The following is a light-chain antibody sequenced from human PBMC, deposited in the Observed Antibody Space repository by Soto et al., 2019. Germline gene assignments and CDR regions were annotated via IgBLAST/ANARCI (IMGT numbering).Light chain of an antibody. CDR3: QQRYNWPLT. V-gene: IGKV3-11*01. Sequence: ESVLTQSPATLSLSPGERATLSCRASQGVSNFLAWYQQKPGQAPRLLIFDASNRATGIPARFSGSGSGTDFTLTISSLEPEDFAVYYCQQRYNWPLTFGQGTKVEIK. CDR1: QGVSNF. CDR2: DAS. J-gene: IGKJ1*01.